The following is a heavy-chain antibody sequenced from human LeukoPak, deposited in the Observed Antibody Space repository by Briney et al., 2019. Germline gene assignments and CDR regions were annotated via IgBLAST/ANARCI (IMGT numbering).Heavy chain of an antibody. CDR1: GGTFSSYA. Sequence: GASVKVSCKASGGTFSSYAISWVRQAPGQGLEWMGRIIPILGIANYAQKFQGRVTITADKSTSTAYMELSSLRSEDTAVYYCARGALMPTSIVVVPAAESDAFDIWGQGTMVTVSS. J-gene: IGHJ3*02. V-gene: IGHV1-69*04. CDR3: ARGALMPTSIVVVPAAESDAFDI. D-gene: IGHD2-2*01. CDR2: IIPILGIA.